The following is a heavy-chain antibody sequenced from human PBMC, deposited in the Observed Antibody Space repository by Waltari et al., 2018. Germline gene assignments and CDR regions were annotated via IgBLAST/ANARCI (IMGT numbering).Heavy chain of an antibody. V-gene: IGHV5-51*01. D-gene: IGHD5-18*01. CDR2: IYPDDSDT. J-gene: IGHJ4*02. CDR1: GYSFSTYW. CDR3: ARHSHSYGLAGVYFEY. Sequence: EVQLVQSGPELKKPGESLKISCETFGYSFSTYWIAWLRQMPGKGLEWMGFIYPDDSDTKYNASFQGRVIISADKSINTAFLQWSSLQASDTATYFCARHSHSYGLAGVYFEYWGQGNLVTVSS.